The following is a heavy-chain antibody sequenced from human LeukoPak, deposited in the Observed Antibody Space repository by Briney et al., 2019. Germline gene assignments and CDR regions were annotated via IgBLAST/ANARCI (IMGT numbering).Heavy chain of an antibody. CDR1: GFTFSSYS. V-gene: IGHV3-48*04. Sequence: PGGSLRLSCAASGFTFSSYSMNWVRQAPGKGLEWVSYISSSSSTIYYADSVKGRFTISRDNAKNSLYLQMNSLRAEDTAVYYCATDSVVPAAPVDYWGQGTLVTVSS. J-gene: IGHJ4*02. D-gene: IGHD2-2*01. CDR2: ISSSSSTI. CDR3: ATDSVVPAAPVDY.